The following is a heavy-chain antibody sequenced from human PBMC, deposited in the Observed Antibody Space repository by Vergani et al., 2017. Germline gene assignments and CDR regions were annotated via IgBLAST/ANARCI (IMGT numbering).Heavy chain of an antibody. D-gene: IGHD2-15*01. CDR1: GGSVRTSIGYY. CDR3: ARSRPYCTSGSCPAI. CDR2: IFSSGST. V-gene: IGHV4-61*02. J-gene: IGHJ4*02. Sequence: QVQLQESGPGLVKPSQTLSLSCTVSGGSVRTSIGYYWTWIRQPAGKTLEWIGEIFSSGSTNYNPSFKNRVTMSVDTSKNQFSLKLNSVTAADTAVYYCARSRPYCTSGSCPAIWGQGTLVTVSS.